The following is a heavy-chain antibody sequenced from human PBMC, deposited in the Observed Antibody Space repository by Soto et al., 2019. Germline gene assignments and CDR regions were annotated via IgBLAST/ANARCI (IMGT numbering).Heavy chain of an antibody. V-gene: IGHV3-30*03. Sequence: QVQLVESGGGVVQPGRSLRLSCAASGFTFSSFGMHWVRQAPGKGLEWVAGMSYDGSTNFYTDSVKGRFTIARENSKNILYLQMNRLTIEDTAVFYCARSISSNLNYYYGMDVWGQGTTVTVSS. CDR2: MSYDGSTN. J-gene: IGHJ6*02. CDR1: GFTFSSFG. D-gene: IGHD6-6*01. CDR3: ARSISSNLNYYYGMDV.